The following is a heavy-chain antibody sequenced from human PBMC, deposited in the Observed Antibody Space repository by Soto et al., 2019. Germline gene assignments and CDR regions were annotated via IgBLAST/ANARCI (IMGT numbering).Heavy chain of an antibody. Sequence: QVQLVESGGGVVQPGRSLRLSCAASGFTFSSYAMHWVRQAPGKGLEWVAVISYDGSNKYYADSVKGRFTISRDNSKNTLYLKVNSLRAEDTAVYYCARVPSSSGRAHFDYWGQGTLVTVSS. J-gene: IGHJ4*02. CDR3: ARVPSSSGRAHFDY. D-gene: IGHD2-15*01. V-gene: IGHV3-30-3*01. CDR1: GFTFSSYA. CDR2: ISYDGSNK.